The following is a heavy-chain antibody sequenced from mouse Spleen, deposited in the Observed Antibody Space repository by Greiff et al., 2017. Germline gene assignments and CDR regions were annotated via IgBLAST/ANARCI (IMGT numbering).Heavy chain of an antibody. CDR3: ARPVGYGAMDD. D-gene: IGHD3-2*02. V-gene: IGHV5-17*01. CDR1: GFTFSDYG. J-gene: IGHJ4*01. CDR2: ISSGSSTI. Sequence: DVKLVESGGGLVKPGGSLKLSCAASGFTFSDYGMHWVRQAPEKGLEWVAYISSGSSTIYYADTVKGRFTISRDNAKNTLFLQMTSLRSEDTAMYYCARPVGYGAMDDWGQGTSVTVSS.